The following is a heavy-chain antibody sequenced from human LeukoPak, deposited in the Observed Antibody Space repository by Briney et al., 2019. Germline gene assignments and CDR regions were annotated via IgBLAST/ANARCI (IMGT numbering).Heavy chain of an antibody. CDR3: ARDQYSSGWAGGYYGMDV. Sequence: PGGSLRLSCAASGFTFSSYSMNWVRQAPGKGLEWVSYISSSGSTIYYADSVKGRFTISRDNAKNSLYLQMNSLRAEDTAVYYCARDQYSSGWAGGYYGMDVWGQGTTVTVSS. V-gene: IGHV3-48*04. J-gene: IGHJ6*02. CDR1: GFTFSSYS. CDR2: ISSSGSTI. D-gene: IGHD6-19*01.